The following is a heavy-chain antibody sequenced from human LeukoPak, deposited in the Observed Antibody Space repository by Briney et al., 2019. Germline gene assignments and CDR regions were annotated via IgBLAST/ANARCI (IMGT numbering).Heavy chain of an antibody. D-gene: IGHD4-11*01. V-gene: IGHV3-48*01. J-gene: IGHJ6*03. CDR2: ISSSSTI. Sequence: PGGSLRLSCAASGFTFSSYSMNWVRQAPGKGLEWVSYISSSSTIYYADSVKGRFTISRDNAKNSLYLQMNSLRAEDTAVYYCARDRVTVTTNYYYYMDVWGKGTTVTVSS. CDR3: ARDRVTVTTNYYYYMDV. CDR1: GFTFSSYS.